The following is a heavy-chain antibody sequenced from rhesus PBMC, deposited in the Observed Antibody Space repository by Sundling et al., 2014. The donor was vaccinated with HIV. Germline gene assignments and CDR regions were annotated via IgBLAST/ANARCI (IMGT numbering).Heavy chain of an antibody. CDR1: GASISDTYR. Sequence: QVQLQESGPGLVKPSETLSLTCAVSGASISDTYRWNWIRQSPEKGLEWIGYISGSGGTTDYNPSLRSRVTISTDTSKNQFSLKLSSVTAADTAVYYCARGSYLDWLLPYFDYWGQGVLVTVSS. D-gene: IGHD3-3*01. CDR3: ARGSYLDWLLPYFDY. J-gene: IGHJ4*01. V-gene: IGHV4-65*01. CDR2: ISGSGGTT.